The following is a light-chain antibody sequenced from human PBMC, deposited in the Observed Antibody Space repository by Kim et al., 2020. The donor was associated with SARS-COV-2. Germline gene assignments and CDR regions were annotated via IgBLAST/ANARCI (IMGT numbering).Light chain of an antibody. V-gene: IGLV3-19*01. CDR3: NSRDNNDNVV. Sequence: SSELTQDPAVSVALGQTVRITCQGDSLRSYYTTWFQQKPGQAPIVVVYGKNNRPSGIPARFSGSSSGNTASLTITGTQAGDEADYYCNSRDNNDNVVFGGGTKVTVL. CDR2: GKN. J-gene: IGLJ2*01. CDR1: SLRSYY.